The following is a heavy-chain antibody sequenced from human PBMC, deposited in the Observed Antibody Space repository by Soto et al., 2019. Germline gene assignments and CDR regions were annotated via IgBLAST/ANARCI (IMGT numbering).Heavy chain of an antibody. D-gene: IGHD6-6*01. V-gene: IGHV4-59*08. CDR3: ARLDSSSSYFDY. Sequence: SETLSLTCTVSGGSISSYYWSWIRQLPGKGLEWIGYIYYSGSTNYNPSLKSRVTISVDTSKNQFSLKLSSVTAADTAVYYCARLDSSSSYFDYWGQGTLVTVSS. CDR2: IYYSGST. CDR1: GGSISSYY. J-gene: IGHJ4*02.